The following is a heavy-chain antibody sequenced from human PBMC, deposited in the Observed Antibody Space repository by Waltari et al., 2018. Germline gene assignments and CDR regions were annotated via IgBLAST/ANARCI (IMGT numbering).Heavy chain of an antibody. V-gene: IGHV1-24*01. D-gene: IGHD3-22*01. CDR3: ATDNPMIGTQKAFDI. CDR1: GYTLTALS. J-gene: IGHJ3*02. CDR2: FDPEDGET. Sequence: QVQLVQSGAEVKKPGASVKVCCKVSGYTLTALSMHWVRPAPGKGLEWMGGFDPEDGETIYAQKFQGRVTMTEDTSTDTAYMELSSLRSEDTAVYYCATDNPMIGTQKAFDIWGQGTMVTVSS.